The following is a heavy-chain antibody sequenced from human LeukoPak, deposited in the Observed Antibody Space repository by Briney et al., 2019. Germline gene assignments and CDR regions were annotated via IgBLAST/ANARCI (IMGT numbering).Heavy chain of an antibody. Sequence: SETLSLTCTVSGGSISSYYWSWIRQPPGKGVEWIGYIYYSGSTNYNPSLKSRVTISVDTSKNQFSLKLSSVTAADTAVYYCATYSSSPSGDWFDPWGQGTLVTVSS. CDR3: ATYSSSPSGDWFDP. V-gene: IGHV4-59*01. CDR2: IYYSGST. J-gene: IGHJ5*02. CDR1: GGSISSYY. D-gene: IGHD6-6*01.